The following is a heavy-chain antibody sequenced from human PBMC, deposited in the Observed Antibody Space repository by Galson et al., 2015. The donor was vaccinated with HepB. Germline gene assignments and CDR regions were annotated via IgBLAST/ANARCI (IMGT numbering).Heavy chain of an antibody. J-gene: IGHJ5*02. CDR2: LSSLSGAP. V-gene: IGHV3-23*01. D-gene: IGHD2-21*01. CDR3: AKEFRRGGGEWS. CDR1: GFTFSSYA. Sequence: SLRLSCAASGFTFSSYAMSWVRQTPGKGPEWVATLSSLSGAPHDADSVRGRFTISRDNSMNTLYLQMNSLRVEDTAVYYCAKEFRRGGGEWSWGQGTLVTVSS.